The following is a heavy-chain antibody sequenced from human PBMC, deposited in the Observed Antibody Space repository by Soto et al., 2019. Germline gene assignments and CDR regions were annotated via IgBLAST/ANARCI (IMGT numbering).Heavy chain of an antibody. J-gene: IGHJ5*01. V-gene: IGHV4-38-2*02. CDR2: IHHTGTT. D-gene: IGHD3-16*01. Sequence: SETLSLTCIVSGDSIISIYHWAWIRQPPGRSLEWLASIHHTGTTYYTPSLKSRLAISVDTSKNQFSLRLTSVTAADTARYYGINSWGLSRADSWGRGIMVTVSS. CDR3: INSWGLSRADS. CDR1: GDSIISIYH.